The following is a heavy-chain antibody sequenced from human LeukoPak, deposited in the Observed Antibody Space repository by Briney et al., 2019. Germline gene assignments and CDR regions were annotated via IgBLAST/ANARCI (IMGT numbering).Heavy chain of an antibody. D-gene: IGHD3-10*01. V-gene: IGHV5-10-1*01. J-gene: IGHJ6*04. CDR2: IDSSDAYT. Sequence: GESLRISCRGSGYSFTRYWITWVRPVPGQGLEWRGRIDSSDAYTNYSPSLQGHVTISADKSISTDYLHSGSLKASDTAIYYCARLVVRGVIADYYGMEVWGKGPTVTVS. CDR1: GYSFTRYW. CDR3: ARLVVRGVIADYYGMEV.